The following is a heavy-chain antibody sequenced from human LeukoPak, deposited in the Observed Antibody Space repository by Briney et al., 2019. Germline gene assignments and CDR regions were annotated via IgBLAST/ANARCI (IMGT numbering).Heavy chain of an antibody. Sequence: SETLSLTCAVYGGSFSGYYWSWIRQPPGKGLEWIGEINHSGSTNYNPSLKSRVTISVDTSKNQFSLKLSSVTAADTAVYYCARSFGVGTERLWGQGTLVTVSS. D-gene: IGHD3-16*01. CDR1: GGSFSGYY. CDR3: ARSFGVGTERL. CDR2: INHSGST. V-gene: IGHV4-34*01. J-gene: IGHJ4*02.